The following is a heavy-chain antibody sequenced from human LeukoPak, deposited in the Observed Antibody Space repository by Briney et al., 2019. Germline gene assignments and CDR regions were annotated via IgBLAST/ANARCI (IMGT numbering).Heavy chain of an antibody. CDR3: ARDLDTAMVKTAFDI. J-gene: IGHJ3*02. CDR2: INHSGGST. Sequence: ASVKVSCKASGYTFTSYYMHWVRQAPGQGLEWMGIINHSGGSTSYAQKFQGRVTMTRDTSTSTVYMELSSLRSEDTAVYYCARDLDTAMVKTAFDIWGQGTMVTVSS. V-gene: IGHV1-46*01. D-gene: IGHD5-18*01. CDR1: GYTFTSYY.